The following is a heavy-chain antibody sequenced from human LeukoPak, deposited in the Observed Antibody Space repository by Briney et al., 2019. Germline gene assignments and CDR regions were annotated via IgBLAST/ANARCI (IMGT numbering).Heavy chain of an antibody. Sequence: GASVKVSCKASGYTFTSYGISWVRQAPGQGLEWMGWISAYNGNTNYAQKLQGRVTMTTDTSTSTAYMELRSLRSDDTAVYYCARSRVDGYNFYWYFDLWGRGTLVTVSS. CDR3: ARSRVDGYNFYWYFDL. CDR2: ISAYNGNT. V-gene: IGHV1-18*01. J-gene: IGHJ2*01. CDR1: GYTFTSYG. D-gene: IGHD5-24*01.